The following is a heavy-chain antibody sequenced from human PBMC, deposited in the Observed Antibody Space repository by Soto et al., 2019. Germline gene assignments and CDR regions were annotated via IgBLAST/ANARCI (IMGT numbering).Heavy chain of an antibody. CDR2: INPSGGST. CDR3: ARYDYNGYYFLY. CDR1: GYTFSTYY. D-gene: IGHD4-4*01. Sequence: QVQLVQSGAEVKKPGASVKVSCKASGYTFSTYYMHWVRQAPGQGYEWMGIINPSGGSTTYAQKFQGRVTITRDTSTTTLYMELSSLKSEDTAVYYFARYDYNGYYFLYCGQGTLVTVSS. J-gene: IGHJ4*02. V-gene: IGHV1-46*01.